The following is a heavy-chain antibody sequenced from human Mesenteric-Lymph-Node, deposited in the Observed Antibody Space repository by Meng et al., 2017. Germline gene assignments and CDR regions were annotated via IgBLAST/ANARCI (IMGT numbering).Heavy chain of an antibody. CDR3: AREMDSSSWFTFDY. Sequence: GESLKISCAASGFTFSNYWMSWVRQAPGKGLEWVSSISSSSSYIYYADSVKGRFTISRDNAKNSLYLQMNSLRAEDTAVYYCAREMDSSSWFTFDYWGQGTLVTVSS. CDR2: ISSSSSYI. V-gene: IGHV3-21*01. CDR1: GFTFSNYW. D-gene: IGHD6-13*01. J-gene: IGHJ4*02.